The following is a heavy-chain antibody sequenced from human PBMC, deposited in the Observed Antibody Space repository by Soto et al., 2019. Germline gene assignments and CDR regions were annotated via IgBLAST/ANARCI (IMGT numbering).Heavy chain of an antibody. CDR2: IYYSGST. CDR1: GGSISSSSYY. Sequence: PSETLSLTCTVSGGSISSSSYYWGWIRQPPGKGLEWIGSIYYSGSTYYSPSLKSRVTISVDTSKNQFSLKLSSVTAADTAVYYCASANCSGGSCYSPSWFDPWGQGTLVTVSS. CDR3: ASANCSGGSCYSPSWFDP. J-gene: IGHJ5*02. V-gene: IGHV4-39*01. D-gene: IGHD2-15*01.